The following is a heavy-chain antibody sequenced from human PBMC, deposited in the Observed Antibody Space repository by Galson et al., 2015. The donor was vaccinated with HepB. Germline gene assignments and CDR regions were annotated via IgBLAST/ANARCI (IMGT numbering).Heavy chain of an antibody. Sequence: SLRLSCAASGFTFSSYAMSWARQAPGKGLEWVSAISGSGGSTYYADSVKGRFTISRDTSKNTLYLQMNSLRAGDTAVYYCAKDLRVGMIFGVVIMELDAFVTWGHGTMVTVSS. CDR3: AKDLRVGMIFGVVIMELDAFVT. CDR2: ISGSGGST. V-gene: IGHV3-23*01. J-gene: IGHJ3*02. D-gene: IGHD3/OR15-3a*01. CDR1: GFTFSSYA.